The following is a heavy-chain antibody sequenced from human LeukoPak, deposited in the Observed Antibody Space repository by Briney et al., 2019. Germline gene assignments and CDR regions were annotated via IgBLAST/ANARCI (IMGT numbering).Heavy chain of an antibody. V-gene: IGHV1-46*01. CDR1: GYTFTNYS. CDR2: INPSGDT. J-gene: IGHJ4*02. D-gene: IGHD5-24*01. CDR3: ARGDGYNYEVEY. Sequence: GASVKVSCKASGYTFTNYSIHWVRQAPGQGLEWMGIINPSGDTSYAQKFQGRVIMTRDTSTSTVYMELSSLRSEDTAVYYCARGDGYNYEVEYWGQGTLVAVSS.